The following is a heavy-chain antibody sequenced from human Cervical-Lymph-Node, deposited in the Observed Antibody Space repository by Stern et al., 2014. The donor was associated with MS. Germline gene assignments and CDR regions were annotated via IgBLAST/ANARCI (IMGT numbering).Heavy chain of an antibody. D-gene: IGHD1-1*01. CDR3: ARDTSSPERSDW. CDR2: ITNVGST. J-gene: IGHJ4*02. V-gene: IGHV3-53*01. CDR1: GFTGSREY. Sequence: EMQLVESGGGVIQPGGSLRLSCTASGFTGSREYMTWVRQAPGKGLEWVYLITNVGSTFYTDSVKGRFTISRDDSKNTVYLHMTSLRAEDTAMYYCARDTSSPERSDWWGQGTLVTVSS.